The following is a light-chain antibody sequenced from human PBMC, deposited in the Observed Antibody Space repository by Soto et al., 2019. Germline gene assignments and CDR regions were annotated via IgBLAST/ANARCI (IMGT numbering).Light chain of an antibody. Sequence: QSALTQPASVSGSPRQSITISCTGTNTDVGGYKYVSWYQQHPGKAPKLIIYEVSNRPSGVSNRFSGSKSGNTASLTISGLQAEDEADYYCTSYTSSRSYVFGTGTKLTVL. V-gene: IGLV2-14*01. CDR3: TSYTSSRSYV. J-gene: IGLJ1*01. CDR1: NTDVGGYKY. CDR2: EVS.